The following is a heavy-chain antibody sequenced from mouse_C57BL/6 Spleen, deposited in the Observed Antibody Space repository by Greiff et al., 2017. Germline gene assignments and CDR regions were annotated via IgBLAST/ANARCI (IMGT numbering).Heavy chain of an antibody. Sequence: VQLQQPGAELVMPGASVKLSCKASGYTFTSYWMHWVKQRPGQGLEWIGEIDPSDSYTNYNQKFKGKSTLTVDKSSSTAYMQLSSLTSKDTAVYYGARSGPDGENYFDYWGQGTTLTVSS. CDR1: GYTFTSYW. D-gene: IGHD3-1*01. CDR2: IDPSDSYT. V-gene: IGHV1-69*01. CDR3: ARSGPDGENYFDY. J-gene: IGHJ2*01.